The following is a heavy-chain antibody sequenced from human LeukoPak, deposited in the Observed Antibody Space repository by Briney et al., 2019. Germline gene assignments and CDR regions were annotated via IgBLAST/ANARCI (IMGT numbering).Heavy chain of an antibody. D-gene: IGHD6-19*01. Sequence: PGGSLRLSCVASGFPFSSYGMHWVRQAPGKGLEWVAVISYDGSNKYYADSVKGRFTISRDNSKNTLYLQMNSLRAEDTAVYYCARDYSSGWYGGLDYWGQGTLVTVSS. CDR3: ARDYSSGWYGGLDY. V-gene: IGHV3-30*19. J-gene: IGHJ4*02. CDR1: GFPFSSYG. CDR2: ISYDGSNK.